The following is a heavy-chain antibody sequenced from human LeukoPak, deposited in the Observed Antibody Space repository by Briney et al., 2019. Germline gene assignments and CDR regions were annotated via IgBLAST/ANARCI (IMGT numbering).Heavy chain of an antibody. CDR1: GYTFTGYY. CDR2: INPNSGGT. Sequence: ASVKVSCKAPGYTFTGYYMHWVRQAPGQGLEWMGWINPNSGGTNYAQKFQGRVTMTRDTSISTAYMELSRLRSDDTAVYYCARNPTVAGRQRGFDPWGQGTLVTVSS. CDR3: ARNPTVAGRQRGFDP. D-gene: IGHD6-19*01. J-gene: IGHJ5*02. V-gene: IGHV1-2*02.